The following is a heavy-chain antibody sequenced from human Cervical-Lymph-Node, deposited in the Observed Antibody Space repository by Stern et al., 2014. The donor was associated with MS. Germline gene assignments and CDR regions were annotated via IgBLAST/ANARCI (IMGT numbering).Heavy chain of an antibody. CDR3: ATSTASDAFDI. Sequence: VQLVESGGGVVQPGRSLRLSCVASGLTFSTSVMHWVRQAPGKGLEWVAVVWNDGSKDHVTESVKGRFSTSRDTAKNTLHLQMSSLRAEDTAVYFCATSTASDAFDIWGQGTLVTVSS. CDR1: GLTFSTSV. CDR2: VWNDGSKD. D-gene: IGHD2/OR15-2a*01. V-gene: IGHV3-33*01. J-gene: IGHJ3*02.